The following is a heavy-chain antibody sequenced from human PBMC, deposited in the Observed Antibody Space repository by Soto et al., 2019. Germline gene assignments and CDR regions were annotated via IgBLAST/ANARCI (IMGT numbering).Heavy chain of an antibody. V-gene: IGHV3-74*01. J-gene: IGHJ5*01. CDR2: VKPDGSRT. CDR1: GFTFSNDW. D-gene: IGHD3-16*01. CDR3: ATVEGGAYGKFDS. Sequence: EVQLVESGGGLVQPGGSHRLSCTASGFTFSNDWMHWVRQAPGKGLEWVARVKPDGSRTDYADSVKGRFTTSRYNARNTLFLQMKSLRDEDTAVYYCATVEGGAYGKFDSWGQGTLVAVSS.